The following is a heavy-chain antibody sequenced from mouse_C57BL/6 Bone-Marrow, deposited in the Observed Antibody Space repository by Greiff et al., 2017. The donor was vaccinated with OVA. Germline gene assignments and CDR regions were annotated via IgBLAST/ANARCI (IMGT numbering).Heavy chain of an antibody. CDR1: GFTFNTYA. V-gene: IGHV10-3*01. CDR3: VRNYDYDGLYAMDY. Sequence: EVQVVESGGGLVQPKGSLKLSCAASGFTFNTYAMHWVRQAPGKGLEGVARIRSKSSNYAKYYADSVKDRFTIYRDNSQSMLYLQMNYLKTEDTAMYYCVRNYDYDGLYAMDYWGKGTSVTVSS. J-gene: IGHJ4*01. CDR2: IRSKSSNYAK. D-gene: IGHD2-4*01.